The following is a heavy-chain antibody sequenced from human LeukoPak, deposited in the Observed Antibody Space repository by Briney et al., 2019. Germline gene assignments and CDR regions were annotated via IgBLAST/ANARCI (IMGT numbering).Heavy chain of an antibody. D-gene: IGHD3-22*01. CDR2: ISYDGSNK. V-gene: IGHV3-30-3*01. Sequence: PGGSLRLSCAASGFTFSSYAMHWVRQAPGKGLEWVAVISYDGSNKYYSDSVKGRFTISRDKYKNTLYLQMNSLRAEDTAVYYCARDQAYYYDSSEAFDIWGQGTMVTVSS. J-gene: IGHJ3*02. CDR1: GFTFSSYA. CDR3: ARDQAYYYDSSEAFDI.